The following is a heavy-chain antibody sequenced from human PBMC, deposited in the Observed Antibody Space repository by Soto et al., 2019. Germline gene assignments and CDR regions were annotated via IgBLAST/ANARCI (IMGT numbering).Heavy chain of an antibody. CDR1: GFTFSSYA. CDR3: AKARYSSGWYSFDY. D-gene: IGHD6-19*01. CDR2: ISGSGYST. J-gene: IGHJ4*02. V-gene: IGHV3-23*01. Sequence: PGGSLRLSCAASGFTFSSYAMTWVRQAPGKGLEWVSTISGSGYSTYYADSVKGRFTISRDNSKNTLYLQMNSLRAEDTAVYYCAKARYSSGWYSFDYWGQGTLVTVSS.